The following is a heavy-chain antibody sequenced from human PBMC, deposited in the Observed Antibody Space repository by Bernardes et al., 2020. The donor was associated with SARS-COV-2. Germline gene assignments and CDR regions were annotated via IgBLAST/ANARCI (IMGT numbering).Heavy chain of an antibody. CDR2: MNPNSGNT. CDR1: GYTFTSYG. J-gene: IGHJ6*02. D-gene: IGHD3-3*01. V-gene: IGHV1-8*01. Sequence: ASVKVSCKASGYTFTSYGINWVRQATGQGLEWMGWMNPNSGNTGYAQKFQGRVTMTRNTSISTAYMELSSLRSEDTAVYYCARGRSEAPEWLYYYYGMDVWGQGTTVTVSS. CDR3: ARGRSEAPEWLYYYYGMDV.